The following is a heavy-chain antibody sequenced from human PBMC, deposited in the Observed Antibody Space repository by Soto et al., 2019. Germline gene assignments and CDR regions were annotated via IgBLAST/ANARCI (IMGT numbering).Heavy chain of an antibody. V-gene: IGHV4-34*01. D-gene: IGHD1-7*01. CDR2: IQNTGGT. J-gene: IGHJ6*02. CDR3: ARSRNLNV. CDR1: GGSFSENH. Sequence: QVQVQQWGAGLLKPSETLSLTCAVYGGSFSENHWSWIRQPPGKGLEWIGEIQNTGGTNYSPSLKSRVTISVDRSKNQVSLSLTSVSAAYPAVYYCARSRNLNVWGQGTTVIVS.